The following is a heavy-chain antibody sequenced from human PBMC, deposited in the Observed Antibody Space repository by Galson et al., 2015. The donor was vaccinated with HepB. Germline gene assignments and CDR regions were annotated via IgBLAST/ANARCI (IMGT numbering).Heavy chain of an antibody. J-gene: IGHJ6*02. Sequence: SLRLSCAASGFTFSSYGMHWVRQAPGKGLEWVAVIWYDGSNKYYADSVKCRFTISRDNSKNTLYLQMNSLRAEDTAVYYCARGAPPLDYGDYLSRYYYYGMDVWGQGTTVTVSS. D-gene: IGHD4-17*01. CDR1: GFTFSSYG. CDR2: IWYDGSNK. V-gene: IGHV3-33*01. CDR3: ARGAPPLDYGDYLSRYYYYGMDV.